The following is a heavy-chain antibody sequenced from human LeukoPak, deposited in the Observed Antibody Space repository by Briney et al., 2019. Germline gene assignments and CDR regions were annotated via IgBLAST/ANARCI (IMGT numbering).Heavy chain of an antibody. D-gene: IGHD2-2*02. Sequence: GGSLRLSCAASGFTFSRFWMSWVRQAPGKGLEWVANMKQDGTEKYYVDSVKGRFTISRDNAKNSVYLQMNSLRAEDTAVYYCARGVVPAAIAAKYLGYWGQGTLVTVSS. CDR3: ARGVVPAAIAAKYLGY. CDR2: MKQDGTEK. CDR1: GFTFSRFW. V-gene: IGHV3-7*04. J-gene: IGHJ4*02.